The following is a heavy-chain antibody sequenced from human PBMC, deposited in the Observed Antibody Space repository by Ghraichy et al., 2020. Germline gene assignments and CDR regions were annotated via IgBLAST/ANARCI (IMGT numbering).Heavy chain of an antibody. D-gene: IGHD5-18*01. CDR3: VKDRWIQLWGTPDGMDV. CDR2: IRHDGNNK. V-gene: IGHV3-30*02. Sequence: GGSLRLSCAASGFTFSHYGMHWVRQTPGKGLEWVAYIRHDGNNKYYADSLKGRFTISRDDFRNTLYLQISSLRAEDTAVYYCVKDRWIQLWGTPDGMDVWGQGTTVTVSS. J-gene: IGHJ6*02. CDR1: GFTFSHYG.